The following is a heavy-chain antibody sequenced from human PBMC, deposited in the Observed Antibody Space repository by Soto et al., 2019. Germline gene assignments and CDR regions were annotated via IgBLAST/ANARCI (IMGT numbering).Heavy chain of an antibody. Sequence: SETLSLTCTVSGGSISSYYWSWIRQPPGKGLEWIGYIYYSGSTNYNPSLKSRVTISVDTSKNQFSLKLSSVTAADTAVYYCARIRGYSYGSDYYGMDVWGQGTTVTVS. CDR2: IYYSGST. D-gene: IGHD5-18*01. V-gene: IGHV4-59*08. J-gene: IGHJ6*02. CDR1: GGSISSYY. CDR3: ARIRGYSYGSDYYGMDV.